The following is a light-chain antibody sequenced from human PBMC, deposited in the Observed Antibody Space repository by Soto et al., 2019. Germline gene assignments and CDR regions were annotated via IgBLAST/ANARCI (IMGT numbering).Light chain of an antibody. CDR1: QSVSSY. CDR2: DIS. J-gene: IGKJ5*01. V-gene: IGKV3-11*01. Sequence: EIVLTQSPATLSLSPGERVTLSCRASQSVSSYLAWYQQRPGQAPRLLIYDISNRATGIPARFSGSGSGTDFTLTINSLEPEDFAVYYCQQHSNWPITFGQGTRLEIK. CDR3: QQHSNWPIT.